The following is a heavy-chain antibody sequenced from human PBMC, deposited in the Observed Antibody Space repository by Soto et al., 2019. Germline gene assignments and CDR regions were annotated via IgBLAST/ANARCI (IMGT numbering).Heavy chain of an antibody. V-gene: IGHV3-23*01. Sequence: PGGSLRLSCAASGFTFSSYAMSWVRQAPGKGLERVSAISGSGGSTYYAESVKGRFTISRDNSNNTLYLHMNSLRAEDTAVYYWAKDRPYYYDSSGSSFDYWGQGTLVTVSS. CDR3: AKDRPYYYDSSGSSFDY. J-gene: IGHJ4*02. CDR1: GFTFSSYA. D-gene: IGHD3-22*01. CDR2: ISGSGGST.